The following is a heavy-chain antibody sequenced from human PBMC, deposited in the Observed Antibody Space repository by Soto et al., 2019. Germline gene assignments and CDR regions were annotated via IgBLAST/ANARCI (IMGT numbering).Heavy chain of an antibody. D-gene: IGHD1-26*01. V-gene: IGHV4-61*03. CDR3: ARAYSPTWYGYYYLDV. CDR2: IYYSGNT. J-gene: IGHJ6*03. Sequence: WTWIRQPPGKGLEWIGYIYYSGNTNYNPSLKSRVTMSIDASKQHFSLNLSAVTAADTAVYFCARAYSPTWYGYYYLDVWGRGTTVTVSS.